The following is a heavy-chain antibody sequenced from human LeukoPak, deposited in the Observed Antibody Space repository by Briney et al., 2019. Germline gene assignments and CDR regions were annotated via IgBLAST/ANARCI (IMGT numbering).Heavy chain of an antibody. CDR1: GFTVSSTY. Sequence: GGSLRLSCAASGFTVSSTYMSWVRQAPGKGLEWVANIKQDGSQTYYVDSVKGRFTVSRDNAKNSLYLQMNTLRGEDTAVYYCARLQERDARDYWGQGTLVTVSS. CDR2: IKQDGSQT. D-gene: IGHD4-11*01. V-gene: IGHV3-7*02. CDR3: ARLQERDARDY. J-gene: IGHJ4*02.